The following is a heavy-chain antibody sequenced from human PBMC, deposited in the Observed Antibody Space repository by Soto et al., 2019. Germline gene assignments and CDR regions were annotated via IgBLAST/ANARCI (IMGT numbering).Heavy chain of an antibody. V-gene: IGHV3-7*04. CDR3: ARGMYNSGWYMYYFDS. D-gene: IGHD6-19*01. J-gene: IGHJ4*02. Sequence: EVQLVESGGGLVQPGGSLRLSCAASGFTFSSDWMSWVRQAPGKGLEWVDKIKEDGCKKYYVCSVRGRVTISRDNAKNSLYLQMNRLRAEDTAVYYCARGMYNSGWYMYYFDSGGQGKLVSGSS. CDR2: IKEDGCKK. CDR1: GFTFSSDW.